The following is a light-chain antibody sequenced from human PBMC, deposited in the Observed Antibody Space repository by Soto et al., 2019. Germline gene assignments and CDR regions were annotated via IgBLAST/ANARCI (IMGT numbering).Light chain of an antibody. CDR2: DVS. V-gene: IGLV2-11*01. CDR3: CSYAGSYPV. CDR1: SSDVGGYNY. J-gene: IGLJ1*01. Sequence: QLVLTQPRSVSGSPGQSVTISCTGTSSDVGGYNYVSWYQQHPGKAPKLMIYDVSKRPSGVPDRFSGSKSGNTASLTISGLQAEDEADYYCCSYAGSYPVFGTGTKLTVL.